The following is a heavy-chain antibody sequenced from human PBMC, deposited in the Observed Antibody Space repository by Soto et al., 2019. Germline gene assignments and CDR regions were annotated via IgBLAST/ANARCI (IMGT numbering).Heavy chain of an antibody. J-gene: IGHJ4*02. V-gene: IGHV3-23*01. CDR1: GFTFSSYA. CDR3: AKRSSSSTIDY. Sequence: EVQLLESGGGLVQPGESLRLSCAASGFTFSSYAMSWVRQAPGKGLEWVSVISGSDDSTYYADSVKGRFTISRDNSKNTLYLQMNCLRAEDTAVYYCAKRSSSSTIDYWGQGTLVTVSS. CDR2: ISGSDDST. D-gene: IGHD6-6*01.